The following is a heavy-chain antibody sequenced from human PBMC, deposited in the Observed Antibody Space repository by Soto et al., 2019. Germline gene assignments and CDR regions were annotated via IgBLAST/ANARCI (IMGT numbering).Heavy chain of an antibody. D-gene: IGHD3-16*01. CDR1: GGTFSDFA. CDR3: ARDRIQLRLGKYSFNAMDV. Sequence: QVQLVQSGAEMRKPGSSLGVSCKASGGTFSDFAFSWVRQAPGQGLEWMGGIVPRFGSPNYAQKFGGRVTITADTSTSTVYMELSSLRFDDTAVYFCARDRIQLRLGKYSFNAMDVWGQGTTITVSS. V-gene: IGHV1-69*06. CDR2: IVPRFGSP. J-gene: IGHJ6*02.